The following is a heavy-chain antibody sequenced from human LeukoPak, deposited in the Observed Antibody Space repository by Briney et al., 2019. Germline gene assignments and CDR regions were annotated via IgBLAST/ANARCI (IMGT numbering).Heavy chain of an antibody. J-gene: IGHJ4*02. D-gene: IGHD6-13*01. CDR1: GESFSAYY. V-gene: IGHV4-59*01. CDR2: IYYSGST. CDR3: ARVGRGGRVSSSWSIDY. Sequence: SETLSLTCAVYGESFSAYYWSWIRQPPGKGLEWIGYIYYSGSTNYNPSLKSRVTISVDTSKNQFSLKLSSVTAADTAVYYCARVGRGGRVSSSWSIDYWGQGTLVTVSS.